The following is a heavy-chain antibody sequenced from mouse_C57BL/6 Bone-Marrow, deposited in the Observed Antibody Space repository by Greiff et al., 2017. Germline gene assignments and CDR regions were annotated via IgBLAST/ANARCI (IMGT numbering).Heavy chain of an antibody. CDR3: ARPLDGYYGFAY. CDR2: ISSGGSYP. Sequence: EVQGVESGGDLVKPGGSLKLSCAASGFNFSSYGLSWVRQTPDKRLEWVATISSGGSYPYYPDSVQGRFTISRDNAKNTLYLQMSSLKSEYTAMYYCARPLDGYYGFAYWGQGTLVTVSA. CDR1: GFNFSSYG. D-gene: IGHD2-3*01. V-gene: IGHV5-6*01. J-gene: IGHJ3*01.